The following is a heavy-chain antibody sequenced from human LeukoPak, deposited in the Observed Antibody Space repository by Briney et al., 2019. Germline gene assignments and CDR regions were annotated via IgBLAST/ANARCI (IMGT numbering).Heavy chain of an antibody. J-gene: IGHJ4*02. CDR1: GYTLTELS. V-gene: IGHV1-24*01. D-gene: IGHD3-10*01. Sequence: ASVKVSCKVSGYTLTELSMHWVRQAPGKGLEWMGGFDPEDGETIYAQKFQGRVTVTEDTSTDTAYMELSSLRSEDTAVYYCATDLGFGELSVSDYWGQGTLVTVSS. CDR3: ATDLGFGELSVSDY. CDR2: FDPEDGET.